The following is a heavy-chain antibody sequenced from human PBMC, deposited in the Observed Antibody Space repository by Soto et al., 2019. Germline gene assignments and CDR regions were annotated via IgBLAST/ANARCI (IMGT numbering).Heavy chain of an antibody. CDR1: GFTVSSNY. CDR3: ARVGKGVTSAF. CDR2: IYSGGST. V-gene: IGHV3-66*01. D-gene: IGHD4-17*01. Sequence: ESGGGLVQPGGSLRLSCAASGFTVSSNYMSWVRQAPGKGLEWVSVIYSGGSTYYADSVKGRFTISRDNSKNTLYLQMNSLRAEDTAVYYCARVGKGVTSAFWGQGTLVTVSS. J-gene: IGHJ4*02.